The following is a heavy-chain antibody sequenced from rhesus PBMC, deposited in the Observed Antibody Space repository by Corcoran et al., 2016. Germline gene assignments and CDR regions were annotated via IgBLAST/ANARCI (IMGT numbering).Heavy chain of an antibody. D-gene: IGHD3-40*01. CDR3: ATLTYDNGYFDL. Sequence: EVQLVQAGAGVKKPGASGTISCTASGYTFTTYYLHWVRQVPGKGLERVGRIDPEDGETLHAQKFQDRVTITADTSTDTAYMDLSSLTSEDTAVYYCATLTYDNGYFDLWGPGTPITISS. CDR2: IDPEDGET. CDR1: GYTFTTYY. J-gene: IGHJ2*01. V-gene: IGHV1-111*02.